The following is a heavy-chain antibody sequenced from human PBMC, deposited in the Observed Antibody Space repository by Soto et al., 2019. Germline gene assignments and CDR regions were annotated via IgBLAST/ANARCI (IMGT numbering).Heavy chain of an antibody. Sequence: QVQLVQSWAEVKKPGSSVKVSCKASGGTFSSYAISWVRQDLGQGLEWMGGIIPSVGTANYAQKFQGRVTITADDSTSTDYMALSSLRSEDTAVYYCERRTTTLDYCGQGTVVTVSS. J-gene: IGHJ4*02. CDR3: ERRTTTLDY. D-gene: IGHD4-4*01. V-gene: IGHV1-69*12. CDR1: GGTFSSYA. CDR2: IIPSVGTA.